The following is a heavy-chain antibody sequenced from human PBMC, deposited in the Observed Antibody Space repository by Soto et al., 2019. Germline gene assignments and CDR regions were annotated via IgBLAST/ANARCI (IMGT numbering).Heavy chain of an antibody. CDR3: ASIAAAGTYYYYGMDV. J-gene: IGHJ6*02. CDR2: INHSGST. D-gene: IGHD6-13*01. V-gene: IGHV4-34*01. Sequence: QVQLQQWGAGLLKPSETLSLTCAVYGGSFSGYYWSWIRQPPGRGLEWIGEINHSGSTNYNPSLKSRSTLAIDTSKNQFSMKLNSVTAADTAVYYCASIAAAGTYYYYGMDVWGQGTTVTVSS. CDR1: GGSFSGYY.